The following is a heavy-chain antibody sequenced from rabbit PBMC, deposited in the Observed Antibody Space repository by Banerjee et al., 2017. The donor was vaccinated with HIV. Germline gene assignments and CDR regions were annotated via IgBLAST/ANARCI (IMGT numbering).Heavy chain of an antibody. CDR2: IYGGSSGRI. CDR1: GFDFSSSYF. V-gene: IGHV1S43*01. CDR3: ARGYAGYAGYGYAYFDL. Sequence: QEQLEESGGGLVKPEGSLTLTCKASGFDFSSSYFMCWFRQAPGKGPEWIACIYGGSSGRIYYASWVNGRFTISRSTSLNTVDLKMTSLTAADTATYFCARGYAGYAGYGYAYFDLWGPGTLVTVS. J-gene: IGHJ4*01. D-gene: IGHD6-1*01.